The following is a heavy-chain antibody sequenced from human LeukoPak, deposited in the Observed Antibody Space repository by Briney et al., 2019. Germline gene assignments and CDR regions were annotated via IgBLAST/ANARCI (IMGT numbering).Heavy chain of an antibody. CDR1: GYTFSSYG. J-gene: IGHJ3*02. Sequence: ASVKVSCKASGYTFSSYGISWVRQAPGQGLEWMGWISAYNGNTNYAQKLQGRVTMTTDTSTSTAYMELRSLRSDDTAVYYCARKDRTRSAFDIWGQGTMVTVSS. D-gene: IGHD1-14*01. V-gene: IGHV1-18*01. CDR2: ISAYNGNT. CDR3: ARKDRTRSAFDI.